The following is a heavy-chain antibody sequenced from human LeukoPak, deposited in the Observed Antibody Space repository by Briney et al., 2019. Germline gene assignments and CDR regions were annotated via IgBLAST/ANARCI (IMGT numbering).Heavy chain of an antibody. CDR3: ARDRRLSSSWYNYYGMDV. Sequence: PSETLSLTCTVSGYSISSGYYWGWIRQPPGKGLERIGSIYHSGSTYYNPSLKSRVTISVDTSKNQFSLKLSSVTAADTAVYYCARDRRLSSSWYNYYGMDVWGQGTTVTVSS. J-gene: IGHJ6*02. D-gene: IGHD6-13*01. CDR2: IYHSGST. CDR1: GYSISSGYY. V-gene: IGHV4-38-2*02.